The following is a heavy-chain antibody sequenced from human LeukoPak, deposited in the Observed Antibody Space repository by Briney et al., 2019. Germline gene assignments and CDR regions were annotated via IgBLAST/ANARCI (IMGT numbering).Heavy chain of an antibody. J-gene: IGHJ4*02. CDR2: IKQDGSEK. V-gene: IGHV3-7*01. D-gene: IGHD2-15*01. CDR3: ARDWSPSYCSGGSCPNDY. CDR1: GFTFSSYW. Sequence: PGGSLTLSCAASGFTFSSYWMSWVRQAPGKGLEWVANIKQDGSEKYYVDSVKGRFTISRDNAKNSLYLQMNSLRAEDTAVYYCARDWSPSYCSGGSCPNDYWGQGTLVTVSS.